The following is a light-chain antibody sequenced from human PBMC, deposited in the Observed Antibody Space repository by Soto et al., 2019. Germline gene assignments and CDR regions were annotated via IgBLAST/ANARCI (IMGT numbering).Light chain of an antibody. Sequence: DIQMTQFPSTLAASVGDRVTITCRASQNINRWLAWYQQRPGKAPDLLIHKASTLEVGVPSRFSGSASGTEFTLTISSLQPDDFAVYFCFQYNVYPLSFGGGTKVEIK. V-gene: IGKV1-5*03. J-gene: IGKJ4*01. CDR3: FQYNVYPLS. CDR2: KAS. CDR1: QNINRW.